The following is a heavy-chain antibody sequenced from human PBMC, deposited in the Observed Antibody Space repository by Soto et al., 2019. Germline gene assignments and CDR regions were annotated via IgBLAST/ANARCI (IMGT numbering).Heavy chain of an antibody. D-gene: IGHD6-19*01. CDR3: ARVGSSGWSPDY. CDR1: GGSISGHS. J-gene: IGHJ4*02. CDR2: IFYTGST. Sequence: XETRSLTCTVAGGSISGHSWIWIRQSPGKRLEWIGYIFYTGSTNYNPSLKSRVTLSADTSKNQFSLRLSSVTAADTAVYYCARVGSSGWSPDYWGQGTLVTVSS. V-gene: IGHV4-59*11.